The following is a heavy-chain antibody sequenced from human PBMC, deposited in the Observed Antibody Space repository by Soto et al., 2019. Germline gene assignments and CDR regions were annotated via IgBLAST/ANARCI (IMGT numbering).Heavy chain of an antibody. D-gene: IGHD3-3*01. CDR2: IYYSGST. J-gene: IGHJ4*02. CDR1: GGSISSYY. Sequence: SETLSLTCTVSGGSISSYYWSWIRQPPGKGLEWIGYIYYSGSTNYNPSLKSRVTISVDTSKNQFSLKLSSVTAADTAVYYCARTRPEKTIRYYFDYWGQGTLVTVS. CDR3: ARTRPEKTIRYYFDY. V-gene: IGHV4-59*08.